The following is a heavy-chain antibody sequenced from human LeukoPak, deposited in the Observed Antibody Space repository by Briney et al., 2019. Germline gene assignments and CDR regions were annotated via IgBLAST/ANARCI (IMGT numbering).Heavy chain of an antibody. D-gene: IGHD3-10*01. J-gene: IGHJ3*02. CDR3: ARRRGFRITMVRGGPGRAFDI. Sequence: PSETLSLTCAVYGGSFSGYYWSWIRQPPGKGLEWIGEINHSGSTNYNPSLKSRVTISVDTSKNQFSLKLTCVTAADTAVYYWARRRGFRITMVRGGPGRAFDIGGKETRVTVPP. V-gene: IGHV4-34*01. CDR1: GGSFSGYY. CDR2: INHSGST.